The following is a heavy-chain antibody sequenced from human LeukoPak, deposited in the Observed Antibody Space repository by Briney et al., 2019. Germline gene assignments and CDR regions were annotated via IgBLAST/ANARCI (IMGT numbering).Heavy chain of an antibody. V-gene: IGHV3-21*01. Sequence: GSLRLSCAASGFTFSSYSMNWVREAPGKRLEWVSSISSSSSYIYHADSVKGRFTISRDNAKNSLYLQMNSLRAEDTAVYYCAVSYCTNGVCYNRYFDYWGQGTLVTVSS. CDR2: ISSSSSYI. D-gene: IGHD2-8*01. CDR3: AVSYCTNGVCYNRYFDY. CDR1: GFTFSSYS. J-gene: IGHJ4*02.